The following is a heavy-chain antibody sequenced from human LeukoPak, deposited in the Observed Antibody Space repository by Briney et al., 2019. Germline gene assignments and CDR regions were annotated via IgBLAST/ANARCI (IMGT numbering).Heavy chain of an antibody. D-gene: IGHD6-19*01. CDR2: IYYSGST. CDR3: ARGPRSSWFDP. J-gene: IGHJ5*02. Sequence: SETLSLTCTVSGGSISSYYWSWIRQPPGKGLEWIGYIYYSGSTYYNPSLKSRVTISVDRSKNQFSLKLSSVTAADTAVYYCARGPRSSWFDPWGQGTLVTVSS. CDR1: GGSISSYY. V-gene: IGHV4-59*12.